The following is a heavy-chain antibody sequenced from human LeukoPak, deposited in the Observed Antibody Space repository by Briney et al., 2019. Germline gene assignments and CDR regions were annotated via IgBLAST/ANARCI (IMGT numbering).Heavy chain of an antibody. D-gene: IGHD1-26*01. CDR2: ISCDGSNK. CDR1: GFTFSSYG. Sequence: PGRSLRLSCAASGFTFSSYGMHWVRQAPGKGLEWVAVISCDGSNKYYADSVKGRFTISRDNSKNTLYLQMNSLRAEGTAVYYCAKDRYSGSYYDAFDIWGQGTMVTVSS. J-gene: IGHJ3*02. CDR3: AKDRYSGSYYDAFDI. V-gene: IGHV3-30*18.